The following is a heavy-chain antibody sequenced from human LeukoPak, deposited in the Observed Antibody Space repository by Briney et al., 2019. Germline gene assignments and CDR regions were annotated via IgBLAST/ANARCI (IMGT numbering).Heavy chain of an antibody. CDR1: GFTFSSYS. V-gene: IGHV3-48*04. J-gene: IGHJ4*02. CDR2: ISSSSSTI. CDR3: ARVLSQGDYDFWSGYPQPFDY. Sequence: PGGSLRLSCAASGFTFSSYSMNWVRQAPGKGLEWVSYISSSSSTIYYADSVKGRFTISRDNAKNSLYLQMNSLRAEDTAVYYCARVLSQGDYDFWSGYPQPFDYWGQGTLVTVSS. D-gene: IGHD3-3*01.